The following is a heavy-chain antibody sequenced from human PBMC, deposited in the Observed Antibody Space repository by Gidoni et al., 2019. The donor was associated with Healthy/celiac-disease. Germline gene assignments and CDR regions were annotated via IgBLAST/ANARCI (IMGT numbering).Heavy chain of an antibody. Sequence: QVQLVESGGGVVQPGRSLRLSCAASGFTFSSYGMHWVRQAPGKGLEWVAFISYDGSNKYYADSVKGRFTISRDNSKNTLYLQMNSLRAEDTAVYYCAKDQEAPDYGVPANWFDPWGQGTLVTVSS. CDR3: AKDQEAPDYGVPANWFDP. J-gene: IGHJ5*02. CDR2: ISYDGSNK. V-gene: IGHV3-30*18. D-gene: IGHD4-17*01. CDR1: GFTFSSYG.